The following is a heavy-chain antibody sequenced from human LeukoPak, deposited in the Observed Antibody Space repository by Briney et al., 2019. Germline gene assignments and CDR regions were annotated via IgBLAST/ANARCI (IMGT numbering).Heavy chain of an antibody. D-gene: IGHD3-9*01. CDR2: INPNNGDT. J-gene: IGHJ4*02. CDR3: AREGGYDILTGYQDY. Sequence: ASVKVSCKASGYIFTTYFIHWVRQAPGQGLEWMGWINPNNGDTNYVQKFQGRVTMTRDTSISTAYMELTRLRSDDTAVYYCAREGGYDILTGYQDYWGQGTLVTVSA. V-gene: IGHV1-2*02. CDR1: GYIFTTYF.